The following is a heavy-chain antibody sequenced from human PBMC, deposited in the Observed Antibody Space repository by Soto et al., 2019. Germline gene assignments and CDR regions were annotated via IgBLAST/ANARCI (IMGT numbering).Heavy chain of an antibody. CDR1: GGSISSGGYY. V-gene: IGHV4-31*03. J-gene: IGHJ6*02. D-gene: IGHD3-22*01. Sequence: PSETLSLTCTVSGGSISSGGYYWSWIRQHPGKGLEWIGYIYYSGSTYYNLSLKSRVTISVDTSKNQFSLKLSSVTAADTAVYYCARDERHYDSSGYSLHYYGMDVWGQGTTVTVSS. CDR2: IYYSGST. CDR3: ARDERHYDSSGYSLHYYGMDV.